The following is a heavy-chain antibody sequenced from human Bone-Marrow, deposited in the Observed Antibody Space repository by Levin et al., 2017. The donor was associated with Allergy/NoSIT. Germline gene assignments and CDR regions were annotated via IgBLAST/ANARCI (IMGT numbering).Heavy chain of an antibody. CDR1: GFTFSRYA. D-gene: IGHD3-22*01. Sequence: GGSLRLSCSGSGFTFSRYAMHWLRQAPGKGLENVSAISSDGGSTYYADSVKGRFTISRDNSKNTLFLQMSSLRPEDTAVYYCVKNYYDSSGYYLLSDYWGQGTLVTVSS. V-gene: IGHV3-64D*06. J-gene: IGHJ4*02. CDR3: VKNYYDSSGYYLLSDY. CDR2: ISSDGGST.